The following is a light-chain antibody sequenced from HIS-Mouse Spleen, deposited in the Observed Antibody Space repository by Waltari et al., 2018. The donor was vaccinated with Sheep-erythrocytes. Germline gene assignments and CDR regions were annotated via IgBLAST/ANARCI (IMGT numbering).Light chain of an antibody. J-gene: IGLJ1*01. Sequence: QSALTQPASVSGSPGQSITISCTGTSSDVGGYNYVSWYQQHPGKAPKLMIYEVSNRPSGVSNPFSGSKSGDTDSLTISGLQAEDEADYYCSSYTSSSTLYVFGTGTKVTVL. V-gene: IGLV2-14*01. CDR2: EVS. CDR1: SSDVGGYNY. CDR3: SSYTSSSTLYV.